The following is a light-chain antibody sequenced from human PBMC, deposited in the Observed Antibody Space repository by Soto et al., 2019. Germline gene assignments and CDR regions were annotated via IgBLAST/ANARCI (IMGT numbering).Light chain of an antibody. CDR2: DDS. CDR3: FSYAGSSIWV. J-gene: IGLJ3*02. V-gene: IGLV3-21*02. Sequence: SYELSQPPSVSLAPGQTARISCGGANIGPKKVHWYQQKPGQAPVLVVYDDSDRPSGIPERFSGSNSGNTASLTISGLQAEDEADYFCFSYAGSSIWVFGGGTKLTVL. CDR1: NIGPKK.